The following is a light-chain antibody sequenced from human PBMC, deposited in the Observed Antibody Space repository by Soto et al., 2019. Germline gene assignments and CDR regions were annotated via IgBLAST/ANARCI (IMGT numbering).Light chain of an antibody. J-gene: IGLJ2*01. CDR2: EVS. CDR3: SSYINSITFVV. CDR1: SSDVGANNY. Sequence: QSALTQPASVSGSPGQPIAISCTGTSSDVGANNYVSWYQHHPGKAPKLLIYEVSNRPSGVSSRFSGSKSGNTASLTISGLQAEDEADYYCSSYINSITFVVFGGGTKLTVL. V-gene: IGLV2-14*01.